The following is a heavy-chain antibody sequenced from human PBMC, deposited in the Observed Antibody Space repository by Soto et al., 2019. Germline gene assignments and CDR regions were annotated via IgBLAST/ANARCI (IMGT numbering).Heavy chain of an antibody. CDR1: GGSFSGYY. CDR2: INHSGST. V-gene: IGHV4-34*01. J-gene: IGHJ4*02. Sequence: SETLSLTCAVYGGSFSGYYWSWIRQPPGKGLEWIGEINHSGSTNYNPSLKSRVTISVDTSKNQFSLKLSSVTAADTAVYYCARFVRNWNYVCYFDYWGQGTLVTVSS. CDR3: ARFVRNWNYVCYFDY. D-gene: IGHD1-7*01.